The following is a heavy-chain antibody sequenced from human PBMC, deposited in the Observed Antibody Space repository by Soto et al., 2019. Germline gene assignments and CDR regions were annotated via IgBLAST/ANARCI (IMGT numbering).Heavy chain of an antibody. V-gene: IGHV4-30-4*01. CDR1: GDSTSSGDYY. Sequence: QVQLQESGPGLVKPSQTLSLTCTVSGDSTSSGDYYWSWIRPPPGKGLEWIGSFYYSGSTYYNPSLKGRVTISVDTSKNQFSLKVSSVTAADTALYYCAQRSGFYTGIDYWGRGTLVTVSS. J-gene: IGHJ4*02. CDR3: AQRSGFYTGIDY. CDR2: FYYSGST. D-gene: IGHD3-3*01.